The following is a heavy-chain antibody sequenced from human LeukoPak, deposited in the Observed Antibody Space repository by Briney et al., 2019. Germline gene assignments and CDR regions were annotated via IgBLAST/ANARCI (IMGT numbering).Heavy chain of an antibody. CDR2: ISGSGGST. V-gene: IGHV3-23*01. Sequence: GGSLRLSCAASGFTFSAYAMSWVRQAPGRGLEWVSTISGSGGSTNYADSVKGRFTISRDNSKNMLYVQMNSLRAEDTAVYYCAKGRDDFNSHAFDIWGQGTMVTVSS. J-gene: IGHJ3*02. CDR3: AKGRDDFNSHAFDI. CDR1: GFTFSAYA. D-gene: IGHD5-24*01.